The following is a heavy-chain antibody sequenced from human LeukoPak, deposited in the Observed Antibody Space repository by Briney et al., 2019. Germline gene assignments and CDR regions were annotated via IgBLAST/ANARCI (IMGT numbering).Heavy chain of an antibody. V-gene: IGHV1-2*02. D-gene: IGHD2-2*01. J-gene: IGHJ5*02. CDR3: ARDLGIVVVPPNNWFDP. CDR1: GYTFTAYY. Sequence: ASVTVSCKASGYTFTAYYMHWVRQAPGQGLEWMGWINPKSGGTNYAQKFQGRVTITADKSTSTAYMELSSLRSEDTAVYYCARDLGIVVVPPNNWFDPWGQGTLVTVSS. CDR2: INPKSGGT.